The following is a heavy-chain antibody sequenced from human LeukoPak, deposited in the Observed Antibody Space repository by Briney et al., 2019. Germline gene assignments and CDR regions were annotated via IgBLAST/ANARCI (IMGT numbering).Heavy chain of an antibody. Sequence: SETLSLTCTVSGGSISSYYWSWIRQPPGKGLEWIGHIYYSGSTNYNPSLKSRVTISVDTPKNQFSLKLSSVTAADTAVYYCARADSSGYYVGYWGQGTLVTVSS. CDR1: GGSISSYY. V-gene: IGHV4-59*01. J-gene: IGHJ4*02. CDR3: ARADSSGYYVGY. CDR2: IYYSGST. D-gene: IGHD3-22*01.